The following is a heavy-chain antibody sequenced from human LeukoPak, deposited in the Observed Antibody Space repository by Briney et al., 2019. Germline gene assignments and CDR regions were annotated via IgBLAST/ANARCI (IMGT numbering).Heavy chain of an antibody. V-gene: IGHV1-2*06. CDR1: GYTFADYF. J-gene: IGHJ6*03. D-gene: IGHD2-21*01. CDR2: INPNTGGT. Sequence: VKVSCKASGYTFADYFIQWVRQAPGQGPEWMGRINPNTGGTNYAQKFQGRVTFSIDTSTNTAYMELSRLRPDDTAVYFCARDGFQGMILYVVYYMDVWGKGTTVTVSS. CDR3: ARDGFQGMILYVVYYMDV.